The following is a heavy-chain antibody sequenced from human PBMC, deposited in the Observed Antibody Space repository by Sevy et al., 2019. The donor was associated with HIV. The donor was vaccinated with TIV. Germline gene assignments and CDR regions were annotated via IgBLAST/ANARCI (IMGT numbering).Heavy chain of an antibody. V-gene: IGHV1-18*01. J-gene: IGHJ5*02. D-gene: IGHD2-21*01. CDR1: GYTFSNYG. CDR2: ITPLNNKT. Sequence: ASVKVSCKASGYTFSNYGISWVRQAPGKGLNGMDWITPLNNKTNIQQKFQGRVSLTSNTSATTAHMEVTSLRSDDTAVYYCARDRVHDWGEGWFDPWGQGTLVTVSS. CDR3: ARDRVHDWGEGWFDP.